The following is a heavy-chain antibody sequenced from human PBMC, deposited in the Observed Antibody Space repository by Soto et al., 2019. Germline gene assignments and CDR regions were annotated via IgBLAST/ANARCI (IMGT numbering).Heavy chain of an antibody. V-gene: IGHV3-74*01. Sequence: GGSLRLSCAASGFTLSSYWMHWVRQAPGKGLVWVSRINSDGSSISYADSVKDRFTISRDNAKNTLFLQMNSLRAEDTAVYYCTTSFGELGYWGQGTLVTVSS. J-gene: IGHJ4*02. CDR3: TTSFGELGY. CDR1: GFTLSSYW. D-gene: IGHD3-16*01. CDR2: INSDGSSI.